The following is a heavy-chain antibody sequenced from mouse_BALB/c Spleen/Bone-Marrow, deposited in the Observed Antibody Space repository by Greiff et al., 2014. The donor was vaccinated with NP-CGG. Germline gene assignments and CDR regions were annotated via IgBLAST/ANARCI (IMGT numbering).Heavy chain of an antibody. V-gene: IGHV1S81*02. CDR2: INPSNGRT. CDR1: GYTFTSYW. J-gene: IGHJ3*01. Sequence: LVESXAELVKPGASVKLSGKASGYTFTSYWMHWVEQRPGQGLEWIGEINPSNGRTNYNEKFKSKATLTVDKSSSTAYMQLSSRTSEDAAVYYCARYATATYWFAYWGQGTLVTVSA. D-gene: IGHD1-2*01. CDR3: ARYATATYWFAY.